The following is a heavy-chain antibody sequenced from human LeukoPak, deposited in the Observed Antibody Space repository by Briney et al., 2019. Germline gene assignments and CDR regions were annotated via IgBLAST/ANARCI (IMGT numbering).Heavy chain of an antibody. D-gene: IGHD3-22*01. CDR1: GGSISSSSYY. V-gene: IGHV4-39*01. J-gene: IGHJ4*02. Sequence: SETLSLTCTVSGGSISSSSYYWGWIRQPPGKGLEWIGSIYYSGSTYYNPSLKSRVAISVDTSKTQFSLKLSSVTAADTAVYYCARALERYYYDSSGYHAHFDYWGQGTLVTVSS. CDR2: IYYSGST. CDR3: ARALERYYYDSSGYHAHFDY.